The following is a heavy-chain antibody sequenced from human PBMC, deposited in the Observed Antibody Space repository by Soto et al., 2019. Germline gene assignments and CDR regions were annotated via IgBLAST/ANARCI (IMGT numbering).Heavy chain of an antibody. J-gene: IGHJ3*02. Sequence: ASVKVSCKASGYTFTGYYMHWVRQAPGQGLEGMGRINANSGGTNYAQKFQRWVTMNRDTSISTAYMELSRLRSDDPAVYYCARDSPPYAYVWGSYRYRYAFDIWGQGTMVTVSS. D-gene: IGHD3-16*02. CDR1: GYTFTGYY. V-gene: IGHV1-2*04. CDR3: ARDSPPYAYVWGSYRYRYAFDI. CDR2: INANSGGT.